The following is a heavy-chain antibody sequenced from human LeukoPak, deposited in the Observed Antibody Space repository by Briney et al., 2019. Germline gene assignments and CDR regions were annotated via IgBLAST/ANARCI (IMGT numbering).Heavy chain of an antibody. D-gene: IGHD4-23*01. Sequence: AESLKIFSKGSGYSFSNYWSSWVRQMPGKGLEWMGMIYPGDSNTRYSPSFQGQVTISADKSLGTAYLQWSSLKASDTAMYYCARRVQDGGNAMWSEPWGEGPRVTVSS. J-gene: IGHJ5*02. CDR1: GYSFSNYW. CDR3: ARRVQDGGNAMWSEP. CDR2: IYPGDSNT. V-gene: IGHV5-51*01.